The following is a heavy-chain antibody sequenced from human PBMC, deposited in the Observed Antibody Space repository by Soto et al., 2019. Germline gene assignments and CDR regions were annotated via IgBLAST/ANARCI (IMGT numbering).Heavy chain of an antibody. CDR3: ARGGIAAPASGEYAMDV. Sequence: GASVKVSCKASGYSFTGHYIHWVRQAPGQGLECTGWINPNSDVTKYPQKLQGRVTMTRDTSSSTAYMVLTRLTSDDTAVYYCARGGIAAPASGEYAMDVWGLGTTVTVSS. V-gene: IGHV1-2*02. CDR2: INPNSDVT. J-gene: IGHJ6*02. CDR1: GYSFTGHY. D-gene: IGHD6-13*01.